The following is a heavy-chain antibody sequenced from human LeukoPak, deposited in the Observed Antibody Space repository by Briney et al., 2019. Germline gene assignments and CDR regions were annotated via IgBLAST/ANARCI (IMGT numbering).Heavy chain of an antibody. CDR1: GYTFTTYW. D-gene: IGHD3-22*01. Sequence: GGSLRISCKASGYTFTTYWIGWLRQMPGKGLEWEGIIYHGDTDTRYSPSFQGQVTISADRSINTAYLQWSSLKASDTALYYCARGYFDTSGYYSGRGWFDPSGQGTLVTVSS. CDR2: IYHGDTDT. CDR3: ARGYFDTSGYYSGRGWFDP. V-gene: IGHV5-51*01. J-gene: IGHJ5*02.